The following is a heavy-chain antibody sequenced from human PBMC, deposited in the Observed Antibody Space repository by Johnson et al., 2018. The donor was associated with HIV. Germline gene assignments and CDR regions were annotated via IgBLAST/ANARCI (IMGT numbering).Heavy chain of an antibody. J-gene: IGHJ3*02. CDR3: AKDRTNWGYDAFDI. CDR1: GFTLRDYG. CDR2: VWYDGRNR. Sequence: QVQLVESGGGVVQPGRSLKLSCEASGFTLRDYGMHWVRQAPGKGLEWEAGVWYDGRNRYYEKSVKGRFTVFRDNVENTVFLQMNRLRAEDTALYFCAKDRTNWGYDAFDIWGQGTFVTVSP. V-gene: IGHV3-33*06. D-gene: IGHD7-27*01.